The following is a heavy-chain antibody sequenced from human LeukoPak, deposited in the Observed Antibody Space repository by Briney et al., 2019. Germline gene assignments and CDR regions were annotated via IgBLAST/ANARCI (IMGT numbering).Heavy chain of an antibody. D-gene: IGHD6-13*01. CDR1: GGSISSYY. V-gene: IGHV4-4*07. J-gene: IGHJ6*02. CDR2: IYTSGST. CDR3: ARLAAAGTFYYYYGMDV. Sequence: SSETLSLTCTVSGGSISSYYWSWIRQPAGKGLEWIGRIYTSGSTNYNPSLKSRVTISVDTSKNQFSLKLSSVTAADTAVYYCARLAAAGTFYYYYGMDVWGQGTTVTVSS.